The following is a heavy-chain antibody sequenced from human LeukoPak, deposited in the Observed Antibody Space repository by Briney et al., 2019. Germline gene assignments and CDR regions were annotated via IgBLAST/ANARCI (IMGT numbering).Heavy chain of an antibody. CDR3: AKDDSSNWYAANNGMDV. D-gene: IGHD6-13*01. J-gene: IGHJ6*02. Sequence: GGSLRLSCAASGFTFSSYSMNWVRQAPGKGLEWVSSISSSSSSYIYYADSVRGRFTISRDNAKNSLYLQMNSLRVEDTAVYYCAKDDSSNWYAANNGMDVWGQGTTVTVSS. CDR1: GFTFSSYS. CDR2: ISSSSSSYI. V-gene: IGHV3-21*01.